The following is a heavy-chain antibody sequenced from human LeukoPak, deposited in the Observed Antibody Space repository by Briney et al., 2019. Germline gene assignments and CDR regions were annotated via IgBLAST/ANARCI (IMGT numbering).Heavy chain of an antibody. J-gene: IGHJ5*02. D-gene: IGHD5-24*01. CDR2: IYYSGST. CDR1: GGSISSSSYY. CDR3: ATSSEDGPNWFDP. Sequence: SETLSLTCTVSGGSISSSSYYWGWIRQPPGKGLEWIGSIYYSGSTNYNPSLKSRVTISLDTSKNQFSLKLSSVTAADTAVYYCATSSEDGPNWFDPWGQGTLVTVSS. V-gene: IGHV4-39*07.